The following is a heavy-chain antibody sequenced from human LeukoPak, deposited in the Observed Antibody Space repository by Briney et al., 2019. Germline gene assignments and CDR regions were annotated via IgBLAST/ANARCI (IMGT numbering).Heavy chain of an antibody. CDR1: GFTFNIYT. Sequence: GGSLRLSCAASGFTFNIYTMNWVRQAPGKGLEWVSSISSSSSIHYADSVKGRFTISRDNAKNSLYLQMNSLRAEDTAVFYCTRVGPTGYFDYWGQKTLVTVSS. D-gene: IGHD4-17*01. V-gene: IGHV3-21*01. J-gene: IGHJ4*02. CDR3: TRVGPTGYFDY. CDR2: ISSSSSI.